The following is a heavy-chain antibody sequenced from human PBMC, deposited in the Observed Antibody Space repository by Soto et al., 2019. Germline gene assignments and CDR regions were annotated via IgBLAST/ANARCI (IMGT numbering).Heavy chain of an antibody. V-gene: IGHV3-23*01. CDR3: ANLGLDYWSSY. Sequence: GGSLRLSCAASGFTFSTYAMTWVRQGPGKGLEWVAAITDTGNSTFYAGSVKGRFTISRDNSKNTLHLHLNSLKAEDTAVYFCANLGLDYWSSYWGQGAPVTVSS. CDR1: GFTFSTYA. CDR2: ITDTGNST. J-gene: IGHJ4*02. D-gene: IGHD2-2*01.